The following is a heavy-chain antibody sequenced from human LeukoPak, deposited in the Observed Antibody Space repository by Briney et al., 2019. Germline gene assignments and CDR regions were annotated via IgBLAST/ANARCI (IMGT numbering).Heavy chain of an antibody. D-gene: IGHD6-13*01. CDR3: ATTRRYSSSWYGPYYFDY. V-gene: IGHV3-48*02. Sequence: GGSLRLSCSASGFTFSSYAMCWVRQAPGKGLEWVSYISSSSSTIYYADSVKGRFTISRDNAKNSLYLQMNSLRDEDTAVYYCATTRRYSSSWYGPYYFDYWGQGTLVTVSS. CDR2: ISSSSSTI. J-gene: IGHJ4*02. CDR1: GFTFSSYA.